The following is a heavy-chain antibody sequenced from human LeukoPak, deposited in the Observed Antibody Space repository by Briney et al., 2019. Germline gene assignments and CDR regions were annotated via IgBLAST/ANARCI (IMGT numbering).Heavy chain of an antibody. Sequence: PGGSLRLSCAASGFTFSSYSMNWVRQAPGKGLEWVSSISSSSSYIYYADSVKGRFTISRDNAKNSLYLQMNSLRAEDAAVYYCARFGGGYGMDVWGQGTTVTVSS. CDR1: GFTFSSYS. CDR3: ARFGGGYGMDV. D-gene: IGHD2-15*01. CDR2: ISSSSSYI. V-gene: IGHV3-21*06. J-gene: IGHJ6*02.